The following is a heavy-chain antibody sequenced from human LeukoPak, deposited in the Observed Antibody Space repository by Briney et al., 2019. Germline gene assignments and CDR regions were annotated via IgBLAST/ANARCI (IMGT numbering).Heavy chain of an antibody. Sequence: GGSLRLSCAASGFTFSSDALSWVRQAPGKGLEWVSLISGSGGRTDYADSVKGRFTISRDNAKNSLYLQMNSLRAEDTAVYYCAREGVPGSWGPDYWGQGTLVTVSS. CDR3: AREGVPGSWGPDY. CDR2: ISGSGGRT. D-gene: IGHD6-19*01. V-gene: IGHV3-23*01. J-gene: IGHJ4*02. CDR1: GFTFSSDA.